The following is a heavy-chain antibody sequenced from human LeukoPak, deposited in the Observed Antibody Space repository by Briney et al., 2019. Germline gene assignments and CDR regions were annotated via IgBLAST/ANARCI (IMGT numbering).Heavy chain of an antibody. CDR1: GFTLSSLA. D-gene: IGHD3-16*02. V-gene: IGHV3-21*01. CDR3: LLQMTYGELSDPDF. Sequence: PGGSLRLSCAASGFTLSSLAMHWVRQAPGKGLEWVSSSGTRSGMKYYAASVMGRFTISRDSAMNSVSLQINSLRAEDTAVYYCLLQMTYGELSDPDFRGQGTLVTVSS. J-gene: IGHJ4*02. CDR2: SGTRSGMK.